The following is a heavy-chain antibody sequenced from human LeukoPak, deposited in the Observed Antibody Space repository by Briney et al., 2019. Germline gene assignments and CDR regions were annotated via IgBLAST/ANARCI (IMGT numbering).Heavy chain of an antibody. CDR3: ASPDLDY. CDR2: ISSRSSYI. V-gene: IGHV3-21*01. CDR1: GFTFSSYS. Sequence: PGGSLRLSCAASGFTFSSYSMNWVRQAPGKGLEWVSSISSRSSYIYYADSVKGRFTISRDNAKNSLYLQMNSLRAEDTAVYYCASPDLDYWGQGTLVTVSS. J-gene: IGHJ4*02.